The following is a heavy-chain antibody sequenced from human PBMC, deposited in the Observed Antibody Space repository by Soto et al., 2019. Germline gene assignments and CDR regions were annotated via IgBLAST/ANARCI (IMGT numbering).Heavy chain of an antibody. Sequence: VPLVESGGGSVQPGGSLRLSCVASGITFSVFWMHWVRQVPGKGLVWVARVDSAGSGTSYADSVKGRFTIARHNAKNTLSLRMDSLRGEDTAVYYCAAVFEHWGQGIPVTVSS. CDR1: GITFSVFW. CDR3: AAVFEH. CDR2: VDSAGSGT. J-gene: IGHJ4*02. V-gene: IGHV3-74*01.